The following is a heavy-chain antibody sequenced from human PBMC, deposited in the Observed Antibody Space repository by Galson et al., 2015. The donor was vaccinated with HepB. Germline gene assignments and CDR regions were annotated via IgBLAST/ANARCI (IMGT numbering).Heavy chain of an antibody. V-gene: IGHV3-30*18. D-gene: IGHD6-13*01. J-gene: IGHJ4*02. Sequence: SLRLSCAASGFTFSSYGMHWVRQAPGKGLEWVAVISYDGSNKYYADSVKGRFTISRDNSKNTLYLQMNSLRAEDTAVYYCAKSGVSIAAAAIDYWGQGTLVTVSS. CDR2: ISYDGSNK. CDR3: AKSGVSIAAAAIDY. CDR1: GFTFSSYG.